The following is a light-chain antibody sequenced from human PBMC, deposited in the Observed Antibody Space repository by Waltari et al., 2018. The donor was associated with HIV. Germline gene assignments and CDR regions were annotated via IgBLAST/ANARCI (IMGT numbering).Light chain of an antibody. J-gene: IGLJ3*02. CDR3: QSYDNSLSGPV. V-gene: IGLV1-40*01. CDR2: GNN. Sequence: QSVLTQPPSVSGAPGQRVTISCTGNTSNIGAGYDIPRYQHLLETAPKLLIFGNNNRPSGVPARFSGARSATSASLAITGLHVEDEGDYYCQSYDNSLSGPVFGGGTKVTVL. CDR1: TSNIGAGYD.